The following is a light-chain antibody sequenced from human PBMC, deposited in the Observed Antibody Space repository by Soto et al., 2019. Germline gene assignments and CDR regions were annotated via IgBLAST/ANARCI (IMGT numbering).Light chain of an antibody. CDR1: QSVDRY. CDR3: QQRHMWPIT. V-gene: IGKV3-11*01. J-gene: IGKJ5*01. CDR2: GAS. Sequence: EIVMTQSPATLSMSPGERATLSCWASQSVDRYLAWYQQKPGQAPRLLIYGASNRATGIPDTFSGSGSGTDFTLTISSLEPEDSAVYYCQQRHMWPITFGQGTRLEIK.